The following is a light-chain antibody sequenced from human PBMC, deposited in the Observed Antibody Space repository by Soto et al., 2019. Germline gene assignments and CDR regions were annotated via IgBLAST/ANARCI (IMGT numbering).Light chain of an antibody. CDR2: WAS. J-gene: IGKJ3*01. CDR1: QSVLYSSNNKNY. CDR3: QQYYSTPFT. V-gene: IGKV4-1*01. Sequence: DFVMTQSPDSLAVSLGERATINCKSSQSVLYSSNNKNYLAWYQRKPGQPPKLLIYWASTRESGVPDRFSGSGSGTDFTLTISSLQAEDVAVYYCQQYYSTPFTFGPGTKVDIK.